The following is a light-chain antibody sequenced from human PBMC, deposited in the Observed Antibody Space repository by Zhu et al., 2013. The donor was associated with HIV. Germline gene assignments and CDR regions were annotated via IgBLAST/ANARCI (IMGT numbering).Light chain of an antibody. CDR3: QQYDGSPPMYT. Sequence: EIVVTQSPASLSVSPGEGATLSCRTSQSISSNLAWYQHKPGQAPRLLIYGASSRATAVPDRFSGSGSGTDFTLTISRLDPEDFAVYYCQQYDGSPPMYTFGQGTKLEI. CDR1: QSISSN. CDR2: GAS. J-gene: IGKJ2*01. V-gene: IGKV3-20*01.